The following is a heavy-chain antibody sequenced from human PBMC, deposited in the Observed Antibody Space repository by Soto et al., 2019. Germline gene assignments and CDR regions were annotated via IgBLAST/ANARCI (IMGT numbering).Heavy chain of an antibody. CDR3: AREGEQFIYLSH. CDR1: GYTYTSYD. V-gene: IGHV1-18*01. J-gene: IGHJ4*02. CDR2: ISTYNGDT. D-gene: IGHD2-21*01. Sequence: QVQLEQSGAEVKKPGASVKLSCKASGYTYTSYDVIWVRQAPGQGLEWMGWISTYNGDTRHAQKLQGRVTMTSDTSATTAYLELRSLTSDDTALYYCAREGEQFIYLSHWGQGTLVTVSS.